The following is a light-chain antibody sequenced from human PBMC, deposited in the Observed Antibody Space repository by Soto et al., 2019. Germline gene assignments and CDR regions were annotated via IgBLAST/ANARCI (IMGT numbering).Light chain of an antibody. CDR2: GNN. CDR3: QSYDSNLVGLV. J-gene: IGLJ3*02. Sequence: QAVVTQPPSVSGAPGHRVTISCTGTNSNIGADYGVQWYQQFPGTAPKLLIYGNNNRPSGVSDRFSGSKSATSASLAITGLQPGDEADYYCQSYDSNLVGLVFGAGTKVTVL. V-gene: IGLV1-40*01. CDR1: NSNIGADYG.